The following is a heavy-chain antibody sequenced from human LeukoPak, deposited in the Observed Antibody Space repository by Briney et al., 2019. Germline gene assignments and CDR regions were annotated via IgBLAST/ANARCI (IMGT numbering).Heavy chain of an antibody. CDR2: IYYSGST. D-gene: IGHD3-10*01. J-gene: IGHJ5*02. Sequence: SETLSLTCTVSGGSISSSSYYSGWIRQPPGKGLEWIGSIYYSGSTYYNPSLKSRVTISVDTSKNQFSLKLSSVTAVDTAVYYCAITMVRGVNWFDPWGQGTLVTVSS. CDR1: GGSISSSSYY. V-gene: IGHV4-39*01. CDR3: AITMVRGVNWFDP.